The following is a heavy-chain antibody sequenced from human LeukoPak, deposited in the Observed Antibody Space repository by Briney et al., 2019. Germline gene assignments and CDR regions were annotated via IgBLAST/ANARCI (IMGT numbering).Heavy chain of an antibody. CDR1: GFIFSAYA. J-gene: IGHJ4*02. V-gene: IGHV3-30*04. CDR2: ISSDGSIK. Sequence: GGSLRLSSAASGFIFSAYAIHWVRHAPGKGREWVSVISSDGSIKYYADSVKGRFTISRDNSENTMWLQMGSLRAEDTAVYYCARGSVSKYRFFDNWGQGILVTVSS. D-gene: IGHD3-3*02. CDR3: ARGSVSKYRFFDN.